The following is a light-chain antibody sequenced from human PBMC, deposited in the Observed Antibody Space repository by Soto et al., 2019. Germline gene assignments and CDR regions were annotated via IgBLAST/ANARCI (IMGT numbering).Light chain of an antibody. J-gene: IGKJ2*01. CDR2: GAS. V-gene: IGKV3-20*01. Sequence: EIVLTQSPGTLSLSPGERATLSCRASQSLGSTYLAWYQQRPGQAPRLLIYGASSRATGIPDRFSGSGSGTDFTLTISRLEPEDFAVYYCQRYDTSSYAFGQGTNLEI. CDR1: QSLGSTY. CDR3: QRYDTSSYA.